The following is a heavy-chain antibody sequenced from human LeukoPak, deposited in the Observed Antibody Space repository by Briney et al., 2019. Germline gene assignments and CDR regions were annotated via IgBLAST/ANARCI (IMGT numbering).Heavy chain of an antibody. CDR1: GGSISSYY. CDR3: AREGTPYGMDV. D-gene: IGHD1-1*01. J-gene: IGHJ6*02. V-gene: IGHV4-59*01. Sequence: PSETLSLTCTVSGGSISSYYWSWIRQPPGKGLEWIGYIYYSGSTNYNPSLKSRVTISVDTSKNQFSLKLSSVTAADTAVYYCAREGTPYGMDVWGQGTTVTVSS. CDR2: IYYSGST.